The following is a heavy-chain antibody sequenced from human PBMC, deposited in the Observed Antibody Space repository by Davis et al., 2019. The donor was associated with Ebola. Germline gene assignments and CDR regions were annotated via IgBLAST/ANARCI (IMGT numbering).Heavy chain of an antibody. CDR1: GFTFSSYS. CDR3: ARSFWSGYSYYFDY. Sequence: GESLKISCAASGFTFSSYSMNWVRQAPGKGLEWVAVISYDGSNKYYADSVKGRFTISRDNSKNTLYLQMNSLRAEDTAVYYCARSFWSGYSYYFDYWGQGTLVTVSS. D-gene: IGHD3-3*01. J-gene: IGHJ4*02. V-gene: IGHV3-30*03. CDR2: ISYDGSNK.